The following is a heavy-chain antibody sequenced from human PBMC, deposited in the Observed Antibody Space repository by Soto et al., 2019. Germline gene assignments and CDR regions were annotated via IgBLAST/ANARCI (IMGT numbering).Heavy chain of an antibody. CDR1: GYTFTSYG. Sequence: EASVKVSCKASGYTFTSYGISWVRQAPGQGLEWMGWINPNSGGTNYAQKFQGWVTMTRDTSISTAYMELSRLRSDDTAVYYCARDFGPVDTAMVSVDYGMDVWGQGTTVTVSS. CDR2: INPNSGGT. J-gene: IGHJ6*02. V-gene: IGHV1-2*04. CDR3: ARDFGPVDTAMVSVDYGMDV. D-gene: IGHD5-18*01.